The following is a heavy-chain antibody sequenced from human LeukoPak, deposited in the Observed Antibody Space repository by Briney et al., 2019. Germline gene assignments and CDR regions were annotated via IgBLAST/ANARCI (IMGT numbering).Heavy chain of an antibody. Sequence: GGSLRLSCAASGFAFSDYSTNWVRQAPGKGLEWVANTRGSGSGMGSGNYYAGAVKGRFTISRDNAKTSLYLQMNSLRAEDTAFYYCARDDNWGFDYWGQGALVTVSS. CDR2: TRGSGSGM. CDR3: ARDDNWGFDY. D-gene: IGHD7-27*01. CDR1: GFAFSDYS. J-gene: IGHJ4*02. V-gene: IGHV3-21*05.